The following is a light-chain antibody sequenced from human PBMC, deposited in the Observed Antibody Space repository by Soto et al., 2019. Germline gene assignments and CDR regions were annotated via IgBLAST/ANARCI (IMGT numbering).Light chain of an antibody. Sequence: QSALTQPASVSGSPGQSITISCTGTSSDVGGYNYVSWYQQHPGKAPKLMIYDVSNRPSGVSNRFSGYKSGNTASLTISGLQAEDEADYCCSSYTSSSTSFGGGTKLTVL. V-gene: IGLV2-14*01. J-gene: IGLJ2*01. CDR2: DVS. CDR3: SSYTSSSTS. CDR1: SSDVGGYNY.